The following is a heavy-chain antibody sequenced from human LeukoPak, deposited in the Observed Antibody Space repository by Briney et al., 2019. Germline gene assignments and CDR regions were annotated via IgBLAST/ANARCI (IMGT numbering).Heavy chain of an antibody. D-gene: IGHD6-19*01. CDR3: ARGRGRQWLVRWPWLDL. Sequence: MTSETLSLTCTVSGGSISSYYWSWIRQPPGKGLEWIGYIYYSESTNYNPSLKSRVTISVDTSKNQFSLPLSSVTAADTAVYYCARGRGRQWLVRWPWLDLWGRGTLVTVSS. J-gene: IGHJ2*01. CDR2: IYYSEST. CDR1: GGSISSYY. V-gene: IGHV4-59*01.